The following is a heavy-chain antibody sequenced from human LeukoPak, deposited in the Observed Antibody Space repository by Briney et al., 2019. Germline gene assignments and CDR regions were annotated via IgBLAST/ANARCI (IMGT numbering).Heavy chain of an antibody. D-gene: IGHD2-2*01. J-gene: IGHJ5*02. CDR2: ISPNSGGT. V-gene: IGHV1-2*02. Sequence: GASVKVSCKASGYTFTGYYMHWVRQAPGQGLEWMGWISPNSGGTNYAQKFQGRVTMTRDTSISTAYMELSRLRSDDTAVYYCARDHGGDIVVVPAAIWFDPWGQGTLVTVSS. CDR3: ARDHGGDIVVVPAAIWFDP. CDR1: GYTFTGYY.